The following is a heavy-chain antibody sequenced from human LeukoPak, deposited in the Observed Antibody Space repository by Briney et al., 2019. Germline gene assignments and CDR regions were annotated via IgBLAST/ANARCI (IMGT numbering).Heavy chain of an antibody. J-gene: IGHJ6*02. D-gene: IGHD3-16*02. CDR2: IKQDGSEK. V-gene: IGHV3-7*01. Sequence: GVSLRLSCAASGFTFSSYWMSWVRQAPGKGLEWVANIKQDGSEKYYVDSVKGRFTISRDNAKNSLYLQMNRLRAEGTAVYYYASLRLSPYYYYYGMDVWGQEPSVTVSS. CDR1: GFTFSSYW. CDR3: ASLRLSPYYYYYGMDV.